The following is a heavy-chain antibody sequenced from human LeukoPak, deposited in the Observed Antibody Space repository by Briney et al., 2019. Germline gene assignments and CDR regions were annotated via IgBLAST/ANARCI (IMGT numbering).Heavy chain of an antibody. V-gene: IGHV3-48*01. Sequence: GGSLRLSCAVSGLTFSVYSMNWVRQAPGKGLEWISYINSSSSGVYYADSVKGRLTISRDNAKNTLYLQMNSLRSEDTAVYYCARDRYFDTSGYSRSQDYWGQGTLLTVSP. D-gene: IGHD3-22*01. CDR1: GLTFSVYS. CDR2: INSSSSGV. CDR3: ARDRYFDTSGYSRSQDY. J-gene: IGHJ4*02.